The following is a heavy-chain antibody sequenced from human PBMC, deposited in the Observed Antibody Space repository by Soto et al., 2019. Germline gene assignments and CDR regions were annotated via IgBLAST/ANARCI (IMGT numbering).Heavy chain of an antibody. J-gene: IGHJ4*02. CDR3: VRALVGTANWVFDC. V-gene: IGHV6-1*01. CDR2: TYYRSKWSN. Sequence: QSPTLSLTCAISGDSVSSNSTTWNWIRQSPSRGLEWLGRTYYRSKWSNDYAISVKSRITINPDTSKNQFSLHLNSVTPEDTAVYYCVRALVGTANWVFDCWGQGTLVTVSS. D-gene: IGHD6-25*01. CDR1: GDSVSSNSTT.